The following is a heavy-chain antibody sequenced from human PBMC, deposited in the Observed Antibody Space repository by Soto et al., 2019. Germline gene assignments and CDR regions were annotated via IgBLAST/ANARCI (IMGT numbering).Heavy chain of an antibody. V-gene: IGHV4-39*07. J-gene: IGHJ4*02. CDR2: MCYSGNT. CDR1: PSCISSLSFC. Sequence: PSETLPLTCSVSPSCISSLSFCRVWIRQPPGKGLAWIGTMCYSGNTYYNPSLQSRVTISVDTSKNQFSLKLSSVTAADTAVYYCARGITMIVDFDYWGQGTLGTVSS. D-gene: IGHD3-22*01. CDR3: ARGITMIVDFDY.